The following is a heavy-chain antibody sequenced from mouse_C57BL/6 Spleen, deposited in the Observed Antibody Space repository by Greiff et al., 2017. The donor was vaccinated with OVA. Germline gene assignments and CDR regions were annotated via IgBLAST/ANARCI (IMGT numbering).Heavy chain of an antibody. Sequence: VQLQQSGAELVRPGASVTLSCKASGYTFTDYEMHWVKQTPVHGLEWIGAIDPETGGTAYNQKFKGKAILTADKSSSTAYMELRSLTSEDSAVYYCTRAGGNCRFAYWGQGTLVTVSA. D-gene: IGHD4-1*01. CDR1: GYTFTDYE. CDR2: IDPETGGT. CDR3: TRAGGNCRFAY. J-gene: IGHJ3*01. V-gene: IGHV1-15*01.